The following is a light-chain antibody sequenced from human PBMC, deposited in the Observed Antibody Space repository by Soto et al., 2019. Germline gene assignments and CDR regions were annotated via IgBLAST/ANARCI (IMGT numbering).Light chain of an antibody. CDR3: QQYGSTPFT. CDR1: QSVSSSY. CDR2: GAS. Sequence: EIVLTQSPGTLSLSPGERATLSCRASQSVSSSYLAWYQQKPGQAPRLLIYGASSRATGIPDRFSGSGSGTDFTLTISRLEPEDFAMYYCQQYGSTPFTCGPGTKVDI. J-gene: IGKJ3*01. V-gene: IGKV3-20*01.